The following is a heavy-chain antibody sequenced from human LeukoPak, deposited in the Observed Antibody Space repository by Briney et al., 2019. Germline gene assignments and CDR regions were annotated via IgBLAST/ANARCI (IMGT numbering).Heavy chain of an antibody. D-gene: IGHD6-13*01. CDR1: GGTVSSYA. Sequence: GSSVKVSCKASGGTVSSYAISWVRQAPGHGLEWMGRIIPILGIANYAQKFQGRVTITADKYTSTAYMEASRLRTEDTVVYYYARERSSSWKRYSMDVRGQRATVTVSS. CDR2: IIPILGIA. V-gene: IGHV1-69*04. J-gene: IGHJ6*02. CDR3: ARERSSSWKRYSMDV.